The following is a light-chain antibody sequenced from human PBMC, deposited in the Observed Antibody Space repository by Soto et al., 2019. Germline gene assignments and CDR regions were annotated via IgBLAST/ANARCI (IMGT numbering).Light chain of an antibody. CDR1: QDITSW. Sequence: DIQMTQSPSFVSASVGDSVPITCRASQDITSWLTWYQQKPGKAPKVLIYIASRLQSGVPSRFNGSRSGTDFSLTISSLQPEDFATYYCQQSKSFPLTFGGGTKVDIK. CDR3: QQSKSFPLT. V-gene: IGKV1-12*01. CDR2: IAS. J-gene: IGKJ4*01.